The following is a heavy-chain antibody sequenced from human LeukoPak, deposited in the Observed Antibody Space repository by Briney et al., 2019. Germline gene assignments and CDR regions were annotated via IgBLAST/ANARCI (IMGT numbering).Heavy chain of an antibody. CDR3: ARGGYYDILTGYYAIDY. V-gene: IGHV1-18*01. CDR2: ISAYNGNT. D-gene: IGHD3-9*01. Sequence: GASVKVSCKASGYTFTSYGISWVRQAPGQGLEWMGWISAYNGNTNYAQKLQGRVTMTTDTSTSTAYMELRSMRSDDTAVFYCARGGYYDILTGYYAIDYWGQGTLVTVSS. J-gene: IGHJ4*02. CDR1: GYTFTSYG.